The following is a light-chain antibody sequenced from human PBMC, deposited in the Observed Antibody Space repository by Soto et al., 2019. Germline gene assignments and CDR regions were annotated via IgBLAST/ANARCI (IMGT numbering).Light chain of an antibody. CDR3: SSYTSSSTDYV. J-gene: IGLJ1*01. Sequence: QSVLTQHASVSGSPGQSITISCTGTSSDVGGYNYVSWYQQHPGKAPKLMIYDVSNRPSGVSNRFSGSKSGNTASLTISGLQAEDEADYYCSSYTSSSTDYVFGTGTKVTVL. CDR2: DVS. V-gene: IGLV2-14*01. CDR1: SSDVGGYNY.